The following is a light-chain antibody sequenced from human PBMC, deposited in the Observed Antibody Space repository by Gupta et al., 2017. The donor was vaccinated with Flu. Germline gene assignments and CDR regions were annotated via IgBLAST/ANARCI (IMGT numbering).Light chain of an antibody. V-gene: IGKV3-11*01. CDR1: QSVHTY. CDR2: DAS. Sequence: DIVLTQSPATLSLSPGERATLSCRASQSVHTYLAWYQQKPGQAPRLLIYDASNRATGVPARFSGSGSETDFTLTITSLEPEDFVFYYCQQRSNWPLFTFGPGTKVDIK. CDR3: QQRSNWPLFT. J-gene: IGKJ3*01.